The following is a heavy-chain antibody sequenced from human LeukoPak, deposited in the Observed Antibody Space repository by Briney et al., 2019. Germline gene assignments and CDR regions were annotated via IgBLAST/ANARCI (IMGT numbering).Heavy chain of an antibody. Sequence: GGSLRLSCAASGFTFSSYWMSWVRQAPGKGLEWVANIKQDGSEKYYVDSVKGRFTISRDNAKNSLYLQMNSLRAEDTAVYYCARDGCSSTSCLDYYYYGMDVWAKGPRSPSP. CDR3: ARDGCSSTSCLDYYYYGMDV. D-gene: IGHD2-2*01. CDR2: IKQDGSEK. CDR1: GFTFSSYW. J-gene: IGHJ6*02. V-gene: IGHV3-7*01.